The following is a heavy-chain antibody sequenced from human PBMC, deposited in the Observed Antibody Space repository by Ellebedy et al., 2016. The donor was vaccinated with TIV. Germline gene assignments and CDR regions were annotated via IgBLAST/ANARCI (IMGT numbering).Heavy chain of an antibody. CDR3: ARGDFDWSDDY. D-gene: IGHD3-9*01. Sequence: GESLKISCAASGFTFSSYSMNWVRQAPGKGLEWVSYISSSSSTIYYADSVKGRFTISRDNAKNSLYLQMNSLRAEDTAVYYCARGDFDWSDDYWGQGTLVTVSS. J-gene: IGHJ4*02. CDR2: ISSSSSTI. CDR1: GFTFSSYS. V-gene: IGHV3-48*01.